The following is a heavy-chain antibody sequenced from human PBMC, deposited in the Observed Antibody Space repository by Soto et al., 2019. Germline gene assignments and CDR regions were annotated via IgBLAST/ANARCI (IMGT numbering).Heavy chain of an antibody. CDR1: GYTFTGYD. V-gene: IGHV1-2*04. D-gene: IGHD6-19*01. J-gene: IGHJ5*02. CDR3: ARERIRRVAGGNWFDP. CDR2: INPNSGGT. Sequence: QVQLVQSGAEVKKPGASVKVSCKASGYTFTGYDMHWVRQAPGQGLEWMGWINPNSGGTNYAQKFQGWVTMTRDTSISTAYMELSRLRSDDTAVYYCARERIRRVAGGNWFDPWGQGTLVTVSS.